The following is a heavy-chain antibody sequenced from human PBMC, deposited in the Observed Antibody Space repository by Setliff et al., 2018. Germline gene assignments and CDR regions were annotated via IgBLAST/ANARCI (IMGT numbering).Heavy chain of an antibody. CDR2: INPNSGGT. D-gene: IGHD3-22*01. CDR1: GYTFTGYY. CDR3: ARAFYYDTALYYFDY. V-gene: IGHV1-2*02. Sequence: VASVKVSCKASGYTFTGYYMHWVRQAPGQGLEWMGWINPNSGGTNYAQKFQGRVTMTKDTSISTAYMELSRLRSDDTAVYYCARAFYYDTALYYFDYWGQGTLVTVSS. J-gene: IGHJ4*02.